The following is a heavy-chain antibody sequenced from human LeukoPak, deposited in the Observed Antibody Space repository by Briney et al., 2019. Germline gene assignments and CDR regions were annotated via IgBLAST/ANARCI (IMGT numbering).Heavy chain of an antibody. CDR1: GGSISSSSYY. CDR3: ARVTGYMIEDYFDY. J-gene: IGHJ4*02. Sequence: SETLSLTCTVSGGSISSSSYYWGWIRQPPGKGLEWIGYIYYSGSTNYNPSLKSRVTISVDTSKNQFSLKLSSVTAADTAVYYCARVTGYMIEDYFDYWGQGTLVTVSS. D-gene: IGHD3-22*01. CDR2: IYYSGST. V-gene: IGHV4-61*05.